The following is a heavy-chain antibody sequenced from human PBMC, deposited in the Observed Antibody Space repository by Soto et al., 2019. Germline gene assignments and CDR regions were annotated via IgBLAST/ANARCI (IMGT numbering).Heavy chain of an antibody. CDR3: AKRFTLFGEVKLSPDFDY. D-gene: IGHD3-3*01. Sequence: EVQLLESGGGLVQPEGSLRLSCAASGFTFSSHAMSWVRQAPGKGLEWVSAISYSGSNTYYTDSVKGRFTISRDNSKNTLYLQMTSLRVEDTAIYNCAKRFTLFGEVKLSPDFDYWGQGTLVTVSS. CDR1: GFTFSSHA. CDR2: ISYSGSNT. J-gene: IGHJ4*02. V-gene: IGHV3-23*01.